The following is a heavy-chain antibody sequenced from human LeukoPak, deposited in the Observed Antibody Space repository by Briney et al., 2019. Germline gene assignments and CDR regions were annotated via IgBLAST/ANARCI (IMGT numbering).Heavy chain of an antibody. Sequence: PGGSLRLSCAASGFTFSSYWMSWVRQAPGKGLEWVANIKQDGSEKYYVDSVKGRFTISRDNAKNSLYLQMNSLRAEDTAVYYCARDRLVPTISPGGYSSGWYVNYYYMDVWGKGTTVTVSS. CDR3: ARDRLVPTISPGGYSSGWYVNYYYMDV. J-gene: IGHJ6*03. CDR1: GFTFSSYW. V-gene: IGHV3-7*01. CDR2: IKQDGSEK. D-gene: IGHD6-19*01.